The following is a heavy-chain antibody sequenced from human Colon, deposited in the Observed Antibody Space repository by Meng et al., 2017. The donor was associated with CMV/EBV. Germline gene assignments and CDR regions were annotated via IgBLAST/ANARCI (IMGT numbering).Heavy chain of an antibody. Sequence: SGFVFTNYYMNWVRQAPGKGLEWVSSISGDSAHIYYADSLKGRFTISRDNARNSLYLQMNSLRGEDTAVYYCAKSSGWYGKYYFDSWGQGTLVTVSS. CDR3: AKSSGWYGKYYFDS. CDR2: ISGDSAHI. D-gene: IGHD6-19*01. CDR1: GFVFTNYY. J-gene: IGHJ4*02. V-gene: IGHV3-21*01.